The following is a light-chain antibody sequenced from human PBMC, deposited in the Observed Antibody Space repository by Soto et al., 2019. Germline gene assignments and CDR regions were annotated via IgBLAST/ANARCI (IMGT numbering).Light chain of an antibody. CDR3: QQRSNWPPVS. Sequence: EIVLTQSPATLSLSPGERATLSCRASQSVSSYLVWYQQKPGQPPRLLIYDASTRATGVPARFSGSGSGTDFTLTISSLEPEDFAVYYCQQRSNWPPVSFGPGTTVDIK. CDR1: QSVSSY. CDR2: DAS. J-gene: IGKJ3*01. V-gene: IGKV3-11*01.